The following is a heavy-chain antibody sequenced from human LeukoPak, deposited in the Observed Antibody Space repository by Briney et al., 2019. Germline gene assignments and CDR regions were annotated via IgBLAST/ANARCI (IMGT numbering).Heavy chain of an antibody. CDR2: ISSSSSYI. V-gene: IGHV3-21*01. D-gene: IGHD3-22*01. CDR3: ARDPGDYYDSSGYPFDY. CDR1: GFTFSSYS. J-gene: IGHJ4*02. Sequence: PGGSLRLSCAASGFTFSSYSMNWVRQAPGKGLEWVSSISSSSSYIYYADSVKGRFTISRDNAKNSLYLQMNSLRAEDTAVYYCARDPGDYYDSSGYPFDYWGQGTLVTVSS.